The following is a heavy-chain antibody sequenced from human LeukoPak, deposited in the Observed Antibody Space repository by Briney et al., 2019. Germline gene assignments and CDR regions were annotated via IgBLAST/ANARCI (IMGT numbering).Heavy chain of an antibody. V-gene: IGHV3-30-3*01. CDR2: ISYDGSNK. Sequence: PGRSLRLSCAASGFTFSSYAMHWVRQAPGKGLEWVAVISYDGSNKYYADSVKGRFTISRDNSKNTLYLQMNSLRAEDTAVYYCARVRDVRCSSTSCYRFNWFDPWGQGTLVTVSS. J-gene: IGHJ5*02. CDR1: GFTFSSYA. D-gene: IGHD2-2*01. CDR3: ARVRDVRCSSTSCYRFNWFDP.